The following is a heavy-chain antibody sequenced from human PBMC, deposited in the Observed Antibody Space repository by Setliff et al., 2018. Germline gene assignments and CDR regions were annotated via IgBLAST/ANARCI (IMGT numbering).Heavy chain of an antibody. D-gene: IGHD1-26*01. CDR2: IRQDGFEK. CDR1: GFMFRGYL. V-gene: IGHV3-7*03. J-gene: IGHJ3*02. Sequence: GGSLRLSCAASGFMFRGYLMAWVRQAPGKGLEWVASIRQDGFEKHYVDSVKGRFTISRDNSLGTLYLRMNSLRAEDTAIYYCAKDGGTTAFDMWGQGTMVTVSS. CDR3: AKDGGTTAFDM.